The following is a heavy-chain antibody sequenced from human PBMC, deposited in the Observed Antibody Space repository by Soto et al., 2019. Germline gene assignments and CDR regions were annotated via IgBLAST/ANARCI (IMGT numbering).Heavy chain of an antibody. J-gene: IGHJ6*02. CDR2: IIPISGTA. V-gene: IGHV1-69*01. CDR1: GGTFSSYA. CDR3: ARSQGSSTSLEIYYYYYYGMDV. D-gene: IGHD2-2*01. Sequence: QVQLVQSGAEVKKPGSSVKVSCKASGGTFSSYAISWVRQAPGQGLEWMGGIIPISGTANYAQKFQDRVTITADESTSTAYMELSSPRSEDTAVYYCARSQGSSTSLEIYYYYYYGMDVWGQGTTVTVSS.